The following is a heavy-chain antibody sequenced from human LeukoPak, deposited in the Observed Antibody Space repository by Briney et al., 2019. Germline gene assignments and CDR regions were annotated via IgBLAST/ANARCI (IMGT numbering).Heavy chain of an antibody. CDR1: GGSISSSSYY. J-gene: IGHJ5*02. CDR2: IYYSGST. V-gene: IGHV4-39*07. D-gene: IGHD2-2*01. Sequence: SETLSLTCTVSGGSISSSSYYWGWIRQPPGKGLEWIGSIYYSGSTYYNPSLKSRITISVDTSKNQFSLKLSSVTAADTAVYYCARDWGVVVVPAAQAAPQNWFDPWGQGTLVTVSS. CDR3: ARDWGVVVVPAAQAAPQNWFDP.